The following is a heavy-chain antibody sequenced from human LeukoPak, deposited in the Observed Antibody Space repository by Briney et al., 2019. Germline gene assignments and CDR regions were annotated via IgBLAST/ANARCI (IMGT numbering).Heavy chain of an antibody. Sequence: GSLRLSCSASGLSVNNNYVTWVRQAPGKGLEWIGEINHSGSTNYNPSLKSRVTISVDTSKNQFSLKLSSVTAADTAVYYCARGRLLGPFDYWGQGTLVTVSS. CDR3: ARGRLLGPFDY. CDR1: GLSVNNNY. CDR2: INHSGST. D-gene: IGHD3-10*01. V-gene: IGHV4-34*01. J-gene: IGHJ4*02.